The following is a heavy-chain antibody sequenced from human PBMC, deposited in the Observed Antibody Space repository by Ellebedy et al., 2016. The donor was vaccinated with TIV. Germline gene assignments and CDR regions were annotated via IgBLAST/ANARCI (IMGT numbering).Heavy chain of an antibody. CDR2: ITGNSDRT. Sequence: PGGSLRLSCEASGFTFSNYAMTWVRQAPGKGLEWVSAITGNSDRTFYAYSVRGRFTISRDNAKNSLYLQMTSLRDEDTAVYYCARDYQWGVDYWGQGTLVTVSS. CDR1: GFTFSNYA. J-gene: IGHJ4*02. D-gene: IGHD1-26*01. CDR3: ARDYQWGVDY. V-gene: IGHV3-23*01.